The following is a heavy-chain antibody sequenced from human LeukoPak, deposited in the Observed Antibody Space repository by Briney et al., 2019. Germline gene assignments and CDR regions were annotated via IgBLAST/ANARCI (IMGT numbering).Heavy chain of an antibody. V-gene: IGHV4-59*01. J-gene: IGHJ4*02. CDR3: ARGRYKEYFDY. CDR2: IYYSGST. Sequence: SETLSLTCIVSGGSISSYYWSWIRQPPGKGLEWIGYIYYSGSTNYKPSLKSRVTISVDTSKNQFSLKLSSVTAADTAVYYCARGRYKEYFDYWGQGTLVTVSS. CDR1: GGSISSYY. D-gene: IGHD5-24*01.